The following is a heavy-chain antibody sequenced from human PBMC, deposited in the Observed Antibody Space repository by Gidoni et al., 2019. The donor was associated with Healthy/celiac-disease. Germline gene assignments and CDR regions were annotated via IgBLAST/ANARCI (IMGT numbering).Heavy chain of an antibody. D-gene: IGHD2-2*01. CDR3: ARDGYCSSTSCYIYMDV. Sequence: QVQLVESGGGVVQPGRSLRLSCAASGFTFSSYAMHWVRQAPGKGLEWVAVISYDGSNKYYADSVKGRFTISRDNSKNTLYLQMNSLRAEDTAVYYCARDGYCSSTSCYIYMDVWGKGTTVTVSS. CDR2: ISYDGSNK. CDR1: GFTFSSYA. J-gene: IGHJ6*03. V-gene: IGHV3-30-3*01.